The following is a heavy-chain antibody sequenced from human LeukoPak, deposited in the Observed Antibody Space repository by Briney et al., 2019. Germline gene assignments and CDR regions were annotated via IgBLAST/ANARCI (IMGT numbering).Heavy chain of an antibody. CDR1: GYTFTGYY. CDR3: ARVRGSAAAGSLGY. J-gene: IGHJ4*02. CDR2: INPNSGGT. D-gene: IGHD6-13*01. Sequence: ASVKVSCKASGYTFTGYYMHWVRPAPGQGLEWMGWINPNSGGTDYAQNFQGRVTMTRDTSISTAYMDLRRLRSDDTAMYYCARVRGSAAAGSLGYWGQGTLVTVSS. V-gene: IGHV1-2*02.